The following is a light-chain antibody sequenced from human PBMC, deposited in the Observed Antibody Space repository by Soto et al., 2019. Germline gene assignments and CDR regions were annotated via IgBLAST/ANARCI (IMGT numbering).Light chain of an antibody. CDR1: QSISSY. J-gene: IGKJ1*01. CDR2: AAS. CDR3: QQSYSRVT. V-gene: IGKV1-39*01. Sequence: DIQMTQSPSSLSASVGDGVTITCRASQSISSYVSWYQQRPGKAPKLLIYAASRLQSGVPSRSSGSRSGTDFTLTISSLQPEDFATYYCQQSYSRVTFGQGTKVDIK.